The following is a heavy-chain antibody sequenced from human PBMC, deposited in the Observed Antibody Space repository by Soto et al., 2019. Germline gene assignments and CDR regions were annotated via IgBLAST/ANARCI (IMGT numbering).Heavy chain of an antibody. CDR3: ARARPTGIVGATVDY. CDR1: GFTFSSYD. D-gene: IGHD1-26*01. CDR2: ISGSGGST. J-gene: IGHJ4*02. Sequence: EVQLLESGGGLVQPGGSLRLSCAASGFTFSSYDMSWVRQAPGKGLEWVSAISGSGGSTYYADSVKGRFTISRDNSKNTLYLQRISLRAEDTAVYYCARARPTGIVGATVDYWGQGTLVTVSS. V-gene: IGHV3-23*01.